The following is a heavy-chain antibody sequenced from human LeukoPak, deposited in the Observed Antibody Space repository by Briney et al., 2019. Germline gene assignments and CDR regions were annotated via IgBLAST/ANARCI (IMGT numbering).Heavy chain of an antibody. Sequence: GASVKVSCKASGYTFTSYGISWVRQAPGQGLEWMGWINTDTGSSTYAQGFTGRFVFSVDTSVSTAYLQISSLKTEDTAVYYCAREILRLDIWGQGTMVTVSS. V-gene: IGHV7-4-1*02. J-gene: IGHJ3*02. CDR3: AREILRLDI. CDR1: GYTFTSYG. CDR2: INTDTGSS.